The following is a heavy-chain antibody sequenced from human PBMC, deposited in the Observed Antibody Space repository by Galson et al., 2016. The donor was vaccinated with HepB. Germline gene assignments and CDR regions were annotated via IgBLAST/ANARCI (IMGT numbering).Heavy chain of an antibody. Sequence: PALVKPTQTLTLTCTLSGFSLRSNDVGVAWTRQAPGKALEWLTIIYWDGEKKYIPSLRGRLTITEDTSKNQVVLTLTIVDSLDTGTYYCARRTGRGDGSAFDLWGRGILVAVSS. CDR3: ARRTGRGDGSAFDL. V-gene: IGHV2-5*02. CDR2: IYWDGEK. CDR1: GFSLRSNDVG. J-gene: IGHJ2*01. D-gene: IGHD1-26*01.